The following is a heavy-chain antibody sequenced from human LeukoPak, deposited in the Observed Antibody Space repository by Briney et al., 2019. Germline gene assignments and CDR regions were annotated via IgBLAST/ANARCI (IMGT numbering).Heavy chain of an antibody. Sequence: SSISISSSYIYYADSVKGRFTISRDNAKNSLYLQMNSLRAEDTAVYYCARMIGSGSPIDYWGQGTLVTVSS. CDR2: ISISSSYI. CDR3: ARMIGSGSPIDY. V-gene: IGHV3-21*01. D-gene: IGHD3-10*01. J-gene: IGHJ4*02.